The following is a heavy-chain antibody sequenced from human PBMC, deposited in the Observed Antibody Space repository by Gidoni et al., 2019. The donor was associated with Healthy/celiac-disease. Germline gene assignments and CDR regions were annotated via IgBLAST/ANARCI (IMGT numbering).Heavy chain of an antibody. Sequence: QLQLQESGPGLVKPSETLSLTCTVSGGSISSSSYYWGWVRQTPGKGLEWIGSIYYSGSTYYNPSLRSRVTISVDTSKNQFSLKLSSVTAADTAVYYCARDSTMTSGSMDVWGQGTTVTVSS. J-gene: IGHJ6*02. D-gene: IGHD3-22*01. CDR3: ARDSTMTSGSMDV. CDR2: IYYSGST. CDR1: GGSISSSSYY. V-gene: IGHV4-39*07.